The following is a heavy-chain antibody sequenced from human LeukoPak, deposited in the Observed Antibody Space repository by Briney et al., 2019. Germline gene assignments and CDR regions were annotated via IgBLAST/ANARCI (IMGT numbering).Heavy chain of an antibody. CDR3: CIAAAGSLNS. J-gene: IGHJ4*02. CDR2: INHSGST. Sequence: GSLRLSCAASGFTFSSYSMNWVRQAPGKGLEWIGEINHSGSTNYNPSLKSRVTISVDTSKNQFSLKLSSVTAADTAVYYCCIAAAGSLNSWGQGTLVTVSS. CDR1: GFTFSSYS. V-gene: IGHV4-34*08. D-gene: IGHD6-13*01.